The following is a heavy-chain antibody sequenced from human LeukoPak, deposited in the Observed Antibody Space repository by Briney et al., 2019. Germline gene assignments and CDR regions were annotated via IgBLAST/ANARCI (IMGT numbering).Heavy chain of an antibody. J-gene: IGHJ5*02. CDR1: GYTFTAYY. CDR2: LNPKGGST. V-gene: IGHV1-46*01. Sequence: ASVKVSCKASGYTFTAYYIHCVRQAPGQGLEWMGVLNPKGGSTTYAQKFQGRVTMTRDTSTSTAYMELSTLRSEDTAVYYCARDNSVGETAWWFDPWGQGTLVTVSS. CDR3: ARDNSVGETAWWFDP. D-gene: IGHD1-26*01.